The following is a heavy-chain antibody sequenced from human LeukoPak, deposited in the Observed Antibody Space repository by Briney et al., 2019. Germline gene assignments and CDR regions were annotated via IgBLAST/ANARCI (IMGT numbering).Heavy chain of an antibody. D-gene: IGHD6-19*01. V-gene: IGHV3-30*04. CDR2: ISYDGSNK. Sequence: PGGSLRLSCAASGFTFSSYAMHWVRQAPGKGLEWVAVISYDGSNKYYADSVKGRFTISRDNSKNTLYLQVNSLRVEDTAVYYCVKDQREAYRCGWSRDFDYWGQGTLVTVSS. CDR1: GFTFSSYA. CDR3: VKDQREAYRCGWSRDFDY. J-gene: IGHJ4*02.